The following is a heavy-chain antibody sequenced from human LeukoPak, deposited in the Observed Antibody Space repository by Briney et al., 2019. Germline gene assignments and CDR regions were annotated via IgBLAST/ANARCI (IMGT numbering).Heavy chain of an antibody. V-gene: IGHV1-69*01. CDR2: IIPIFGTA. CDR3: ARGTPETYCSSTSCYTLFDY. J-gene: IGHJ4*02. D-gene: IGHD2-2*02. Sequence: SVKVSCKASGGTFSSYAISWVRQAPGQGLEWMGGIIPIFGTAYYAQKFHGRVTITADESTSTAYMELSSLRSEDTAVYYCARGTPETYCSSTSCYTLFDYWGQGTLVTVSS. CDR1: GGTFSSYA.